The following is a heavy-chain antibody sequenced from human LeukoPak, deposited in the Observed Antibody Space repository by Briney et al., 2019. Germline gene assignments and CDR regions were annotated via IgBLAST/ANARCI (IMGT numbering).Heavy chain of an antibody. J-gene: IGHJ4*02. V-gene: IGHV3-30*18. D-gene: IGHD6-19*01. CDR3: AKDHAPYTSGWRYYFDY. CDR2: ISYDGGNK. CDR1: GLTFSSYG. Sequence: TGGSLRLSCEASGLTFSSYGMHWVRQAPGKGLEWVAVISYDGGNKNYADSVKGRFTISRDNSNSTLYLQLNSLRAEDTAVYYCAKDHAPYTSGWRYYFDYWGQGTLVTVSS.